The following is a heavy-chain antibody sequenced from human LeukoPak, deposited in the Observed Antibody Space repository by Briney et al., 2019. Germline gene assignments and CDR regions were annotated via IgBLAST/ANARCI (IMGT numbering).Heavy chain of an antibody. CDR3: AREFYSDSSGYIDDFDI. Sequence: ASVKVSCKASGYTFISYAMNWVRQAPGQGLEWMGWINTNTGNPTYAQGFTGRFVFSLDTSVSTESLQIRSLQAEDTAIYYCAREFYSDSSGYIDDFDIWGQGTMVTVSS. V-gene: IGHV7-4-1*02. D-gene: IGHD3-22*01. J-gene: IGHJ3*02. CDR1: GYTFISYA. CDR2: INTNTGNP.